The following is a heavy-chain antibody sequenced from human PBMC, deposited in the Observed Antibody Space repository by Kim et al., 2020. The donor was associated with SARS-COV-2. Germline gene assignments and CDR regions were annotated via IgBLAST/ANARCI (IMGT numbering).Heavy chain of an antibody. CDR2: ISYDGSNK. Sequence: GGSLRLSCAASGFTFSSYAMHWVRQAPGKGLEWVAVISYDGSNKDYVDSVKGRFTISRDNSKNTLYLQMNSLRAEDTAVYYCAREQQLAAFDILGQGTMVTVSS. CDR1: GFTFSSYA. J-gene: IGHJ3*02. D-gene: IGHD6-13*01. CDR3: AREQQLAAFDI. V-gene: IGHV3-30*04.